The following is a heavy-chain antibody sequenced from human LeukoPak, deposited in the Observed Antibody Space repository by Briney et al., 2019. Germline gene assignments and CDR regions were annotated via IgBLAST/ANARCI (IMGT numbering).Heavy chain of an antibody. CDR1: GYTFTSYG. Sequence: ASVKVSCKASGYTFTSYGISWVRQAPGQGLEWMGWISAYNGNTNYAQKLQGRVTMTTDTSTSTAYMELRSLRSDDTAVYYCAGDPVDIVVVPAATGLDYWGQGTLVTVSS. CDR2: ISAYNGNT. V-gene: IGHV1-18*01. J-gene: IGHJ4*02. CDR3: AGDPVDIVVVPAATGLDY. D-gene: IGHD2-2*03.